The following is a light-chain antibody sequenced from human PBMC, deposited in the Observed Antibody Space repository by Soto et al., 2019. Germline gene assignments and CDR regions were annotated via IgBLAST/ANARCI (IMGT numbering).Light chain of an antibody. CDR1: SSDVGAYDH. CDR3: SSYTSSTTWV. CDR2: KVS. Sequence: QSVLTQPASVSESPGQSITISCIGTSSDVGAYDHVSWYQQHPGKAPKVIISKVSNRPSGVSTRFSGSRSGNTASLTISGLQTEDEAYYYCSSYTSSTTWVFGGGTKVTVL. J-gene: IGLJ3*02. V-gene: IGLV2-14*01.